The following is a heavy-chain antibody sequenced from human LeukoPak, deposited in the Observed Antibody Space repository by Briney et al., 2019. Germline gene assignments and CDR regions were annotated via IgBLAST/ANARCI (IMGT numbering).Heavy chain of an antibody. D-gene: IGHD3-22*01. Sequence: EASVTVSCKASGYTFTSYDINWVRQATGQGLEWMGWMNPNSGNTGYAQKFQGRVTMTRNTSISTAYMELSSLRSEDTAVYYCAREILDSSASKRVFDYWGQGTLVTVSS. CDR1: GYTFTSYD. J-gene: IGHJ4*02. CDR3: AREILDSSASKRVFDY. V-gene: IGHV1-8*01. CDR2: MNPNSGNT.